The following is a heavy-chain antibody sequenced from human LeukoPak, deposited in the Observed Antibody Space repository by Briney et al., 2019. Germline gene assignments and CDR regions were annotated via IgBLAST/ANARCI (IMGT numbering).Heavy chain of an antibody. CDR2: LQDDGSHQ. CDR1: GFAVSTSW. CDR3: ARDLSSRDAY. V-gene: IGHV3-7*03. Sequence: PGGSLRLSCAASGFAVSTSWMGWVRQAPGKGLEWVASLQDDGSHQYYVDSAKGRFTISRENAKNSVFLQMSSLRVEDTAVYYCARDLSSRDAYWGQGTPVTVSS. J-gene: IGHJ4*02. D-gene: IGHD6-13*01.